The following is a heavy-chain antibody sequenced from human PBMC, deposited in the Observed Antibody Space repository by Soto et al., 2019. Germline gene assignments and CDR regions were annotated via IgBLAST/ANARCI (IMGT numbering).Heavy chain of an antibody. CDR1: GGSISSGGYY. V-gene: IGHV4-31*03. CDR2: IYYSGST. Sequence: SETLSLTCTVSGGSISSGGYYWSWIRQHPGKGLEWIGYIYYSGSTYYNPSLKSRVTISVDTSKNQFSLKLSSVTAADTAVYYCARSHTTVTSYDYWGQGTLVTVSS. CDR3: ARSHTTVTSYDY. D-gene: IGHD4-17*01. J-gene: IGHJ4*02.